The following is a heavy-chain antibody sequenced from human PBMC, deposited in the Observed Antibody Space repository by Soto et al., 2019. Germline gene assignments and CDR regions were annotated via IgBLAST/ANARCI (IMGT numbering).Heavy chain of an antibody. CDR1: GYSFSMYT. CDR3: ARDGFQYVTNYFDF. J-gene: IGHJ4*02. V-gene: IGHV1-3*04. Sequence: QAQLVQSGAEVRKPGASVRVSCKASGYSFSMYTIHWVRQAPGQSLEYMGWINIYTGATNYSRSLQDRVTISRDTSASTAYMDLRGLRVEDTAVYYCARDGFQYVTNYFDFWGQGSLVTVS. CDR2: INIYTGAT. D-gene: IGHD2-21*02.